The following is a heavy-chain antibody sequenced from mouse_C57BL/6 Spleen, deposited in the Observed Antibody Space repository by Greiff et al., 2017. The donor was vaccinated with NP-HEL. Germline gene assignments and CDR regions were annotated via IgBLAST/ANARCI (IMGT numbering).Heavy chain of an antibody. J-gene: IGHJ4*01. CDR1: GFSLTSYG. V-gene: IGHV2-6-1*01. CDR2: IWSDGST. Sequence: VQLQQSGPGLVAPSQSLSITCTVSGFSLTSYGVHWVRQPPGKGLEWLVVIWSDGSTTYNSDLKSRLSISKDNSKSQVFLKMNSLQTDDTAMYYCARHNPHGGAMDYWGQGTSVTVSS. D-gene: IGHD1-2*01. CDR3: ARHNPHGGAMDY.